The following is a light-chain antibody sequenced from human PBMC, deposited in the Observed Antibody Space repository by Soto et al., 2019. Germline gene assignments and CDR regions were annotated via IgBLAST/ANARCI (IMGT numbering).Light chain of an antibody. V-gene: IGLV2-14*03. Sequence: QSVLTQPASVSGSPGQSITISCTGTSSDVGGYNSVSWYQQHPGKAPKLMIYDVNNRPSGVSNRFSGSKSGNTASLTISGRQAEDEADYYCSSYTSSSTVVFGGGTKLTVL. J-gene: IGLJ2*01. CDR1: SSDVGGYNS. CDR2: DVN. CDR3: SSYTSSSTVV.